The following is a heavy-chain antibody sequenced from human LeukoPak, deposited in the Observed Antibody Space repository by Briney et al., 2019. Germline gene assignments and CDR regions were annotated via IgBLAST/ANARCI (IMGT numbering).Heavy chain of an antibody. Sequence: PGGSLRLSCAASGFTFSSYWMHWVRQAPGKGLVWVSRINSDGSSTSYADSVKGRFTISRDNAKNTLYLQMNSLRAEDTAVYYCARAEENYYGGSGYLYYFDYWGQGTLVTVSS. CDR2: INSDGSST. V-gene: IGHV3-74*01. CDR1: GFTFSSYW. CDR3: ARAEENYYGGSGYLYYFDY. J-gene: IGHJ4*02. D-gene: IGHD3-22*01.